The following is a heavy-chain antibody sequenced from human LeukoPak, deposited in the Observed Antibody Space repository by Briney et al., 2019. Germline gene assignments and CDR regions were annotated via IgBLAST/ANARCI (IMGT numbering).Heavy chain of an antibody. Sequence: GGSLRLSWSASGFAFEDYAMHGVRQAPGKGLDGVSRISGDACSTYYADSVKGRFTISRDNSKNSLYLQMNRLRTEDTALYYCAKDLTGAYCGGDCYPDFDYWGQGTLVTVSS. CDR3: AKDLTGAYCGGDCYPDFDY. V-gene: IGHV3-43*02. J-gene: IGHJ4*02. CDR1: GFAFEDYA. CDR2: ISGDACST. D-gene: IGHD2-21*02.